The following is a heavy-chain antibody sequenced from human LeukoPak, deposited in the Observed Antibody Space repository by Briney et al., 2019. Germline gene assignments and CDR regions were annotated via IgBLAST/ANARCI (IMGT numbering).Heavy chain of an antibody. Sequence: ASVEVSCKASGYTFTTYYLHWVRQAPGQGLEWMGMLNPSGGGTYYAQKFQGRVTMTRDTSTSTIYMELSSLRSEDTAVYYCARDYYDSSSSYSYFDYWGQGTLVTVSS. J-gene: IGHJ4*02. D-gene: IGHD3-22*01. CDR3: ARDYYDSSSSYSYFDY. V-gene: IGHV1-46*01. CDR1: GYTFTTYY. CDR2: LNPSGGGT.